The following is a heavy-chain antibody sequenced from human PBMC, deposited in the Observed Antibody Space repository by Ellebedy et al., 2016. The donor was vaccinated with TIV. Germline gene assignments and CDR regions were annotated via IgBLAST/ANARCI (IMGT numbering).Heavy chain of an antibody. CDR1: GYSFTSYW. Sequence: GESLKISXKGSGYSFTSYWIGWVRQMPGKGLEWMGRIDPSDSYTNYRPSFQGHVTISADKSISTAYLQWSSLKASDTAMYYCARTPTVTVYYYYYGMDVWGQGTTVTVSS. V-gene: IGHV5-10-1*01. D-gene: IGHD4-17*01. CDR3: ARTPTVTVYYYYYGMDV. CDR2: IDPSDSYT. J-gene: IGHJ6*02.